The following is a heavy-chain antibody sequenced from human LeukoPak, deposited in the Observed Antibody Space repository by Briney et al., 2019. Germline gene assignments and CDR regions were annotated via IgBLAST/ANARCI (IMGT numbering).Heavy chain of an antibody. CDR3: ARGFIAAVPVDY. Sequence: GGSLRLSCAASGFTFSDYYMSWIRQAPGKGLEWVSYISSSSSYTNYAAYVKGRFTISRDNAKNSLYLQMNSLRAEDTAVYYCARGFIAAVPVDYWGQGTLVTVSS. CDR1: GFTFSDYY. V-gene: IGHV3-11*03. J-gene: IGHJ4*02. CDR2: ISSSSSYT. D-gene: IGHD6-13*01.